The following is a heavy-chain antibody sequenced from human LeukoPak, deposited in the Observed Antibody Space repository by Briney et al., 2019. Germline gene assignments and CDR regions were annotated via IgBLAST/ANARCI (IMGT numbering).Heavy chain of an antibody. D-gene: IGHD2-8*02. CDR1: GYTFTSQW. Sequence: GESLKIFCKGFGYTFTSQWIVWVRQMPGKGLEWMGMIYPGDSDTRYSPSFQGQVTVSADKSISTAYLQWSSLKASDTAMYYCARRAGTGGPMDAWGKGTTVTVSS. CDR2: IYPGDSDT. J-gene: IGHJ6*03. CDR3: ARRAGTGGPMDA. V-gene: IGHV5-51*01.